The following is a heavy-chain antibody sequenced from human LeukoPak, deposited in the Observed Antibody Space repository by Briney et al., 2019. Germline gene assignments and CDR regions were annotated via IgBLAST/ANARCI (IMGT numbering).Heavy chain of an antibody. CDR2: ISYDGSNK. J-gene: IGHJ6*02. V-gene: IGHV3-30-3*01. Sequence: PGGSLRLSCAASGFTFSSYAMHWVRQAPGKGLEWVAVISYDGSNKYYADSVKGRFTISRDNSKNTLYLQMNSLRAEDTAVYYCAREQSVRYSGYDFLGYYYYGMDVWGQGTTVTVSS. D-gene: IGHD5-12*01. CDR1: GFTFSSYA. CDR3: AREQSVRYSGYDFLGYYYYGMDV.